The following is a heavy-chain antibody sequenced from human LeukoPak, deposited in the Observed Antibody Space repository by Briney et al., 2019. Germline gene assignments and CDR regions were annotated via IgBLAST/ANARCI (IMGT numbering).Heavy chain of an antibody. J-gene: IGHJ4*02. Sequence: SETLSLTCIVSGGSISCYYWSWIRQPPGKGLEWIGYIYYSGSTNYNPSLKSRVTISVDTSKNQFSLKLSSVTAADTAVYYCARGCSGGSCYGSYDYWGQGTLVTVSS. V-gene: IGHV4-59*01. CDR1: GGSISCYY. D-gene: IGHD2-15*01. CDR2: IYYSGST. CDR3: ARGCSGGSCYGSYDY.